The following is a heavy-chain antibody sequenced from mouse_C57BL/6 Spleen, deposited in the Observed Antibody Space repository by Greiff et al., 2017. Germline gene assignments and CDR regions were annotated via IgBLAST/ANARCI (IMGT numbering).Heavy chain of an antibody. V-gene: IGHV1-81*01. CDR3: ARENYGSSYNYAMDY. J-gene: IGHJ4*01. Sequence: VQLQQSGAELARPGASVKLSCKASGYTFTSYGISWVKQRTGQGLEWIGEIYPRSGNTYYNEKFKGKATRPADKSSSTSYMELRSLTSEDSAVYFCARENYGSSYNYAMDYWGQGTSVTVSS. D-gene: IGHD1-1*01. CDR1: GYTFTSYG. CDR2: IYPRSGNT.